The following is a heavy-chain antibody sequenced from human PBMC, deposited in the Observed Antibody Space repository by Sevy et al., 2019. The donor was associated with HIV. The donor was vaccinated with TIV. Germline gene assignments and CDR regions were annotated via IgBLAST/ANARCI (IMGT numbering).Heavy chain of an antibody. V-gene: IGHV4-59*08. CDR3: AGENAWGRGYS. CDR1: GGSITSLY. D-gene: IGHD1-26*01. J-gene: IGHJ4*02. Sequence: SETLSLTCTVSGGSITSLYWNWIRQPPGKGLEWIANIYYNGHINYNPSLKSRVTLSIDTSKNQFSLRLSFVTAADTAMYYCAGENAWGRGYSWGQGTLVTVSS. CDR2: IYYNGHI.